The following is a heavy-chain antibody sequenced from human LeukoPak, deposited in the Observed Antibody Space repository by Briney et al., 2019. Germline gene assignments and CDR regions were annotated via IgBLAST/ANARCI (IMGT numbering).Heavy chain of an antibody. Sequence: GGSLRLSCAASKFTFSSYWMHWVRQAPGKGLVWVSRIKSDGSTTYYADSVKGRFTISRDNAKNTLYLQMDNLRAEDTAVYYCARATLNTRNAFDIWGQGTMVTVSS. J-gene: IGHJ3*02. CDR1: KFTFSSYW. CDR2: IKSDGSTT. V-gene: IGHV3-74*01. D-gene: IGHD2-15*01. CDR3: ARATLNTRNAFDI.